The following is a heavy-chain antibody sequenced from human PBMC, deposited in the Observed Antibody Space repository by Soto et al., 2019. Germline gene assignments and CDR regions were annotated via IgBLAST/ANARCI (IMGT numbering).Heavy chain of an antibody. CDR3: ARVASDYINSADH. D-gene: IGHD4-4*01. V-gene: IGHV3-23*01. J-gene: IGHJ4*02. CDR1: GFIFNAYA. CDR2: IGGSGGNT. Sequence: GVLRLSCAASGFIFNAYAMTWVRQAPGKGLEWVSAIGGSGGNTYYAASVKGRFTISRDNSKDTVDLEMNRLRVDDTAVYFCARVASDYINSADHWGQGILVTVSS.